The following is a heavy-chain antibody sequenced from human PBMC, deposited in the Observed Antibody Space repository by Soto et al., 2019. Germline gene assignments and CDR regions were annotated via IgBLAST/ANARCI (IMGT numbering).Heavy chain of an antibody. CDR2: ISAYNGNT. V-gene: IGHV1-18*01. CDR1: GYTFTSYG. CDR3: ASRGDGYSYGYGVLHY. J-gene: IGHJ4*02. D-gene: IGHD5-18*01. Sequence: QVQLVQSGAEVKKPGASVKVSCKASGYTFTSYGISWVRQAPGQGLEWMGWISAYNGNTNYAQKLQGRVTMTTDTSTSTAYMELRSLRSDDTAVYYWASRGDGYSYGYGVLHYWGQGTLVTVSS.